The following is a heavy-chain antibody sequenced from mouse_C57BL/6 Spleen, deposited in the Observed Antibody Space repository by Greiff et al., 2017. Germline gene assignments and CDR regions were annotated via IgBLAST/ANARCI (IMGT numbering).Heavy chain of an antibody. CDR1: VYTFTSYW. V-gene: IGHV1-52*01. D-gene: IGHD1-1*01. Sequence: QVQLQQPGAELVRPGSSVKLSCKASVYTFTSYWMHWVKQRPIQGLEWIGNIDPSDSETHYNQKFKDKATLTVDKSSSTAYMQLSSLTSEDSAVYYCARSDYGSSYAMDYWGQGTSVTVSS. J-gene: IGHJ4*01. CDR2: IDPSDSET. CDR3: ARSDYGSSYAMDY.